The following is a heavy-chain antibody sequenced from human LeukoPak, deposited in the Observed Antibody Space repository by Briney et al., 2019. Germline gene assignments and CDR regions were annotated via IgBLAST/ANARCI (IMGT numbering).Heavy chain of an antibody. CDR3: ARDSLHYDYWSGYYSPFDY. V-gene: IGHV4-38-2*02. D-gene: IGHD3-3*01. J-gene: IGHJ4*02. CDR2: VSRGGST. Sequence: SETLSLTCTVSDYSISTGHYWGWIRQPPGKGLEWIGSVSRGGSTYYNPSLKSRVTISIDRSKSQFSLKLTSVTAADTAVYYCARDSLHYDYWSGYYSPFDYWGQGTLVTVSS. CDR1: DYSISTGHY.